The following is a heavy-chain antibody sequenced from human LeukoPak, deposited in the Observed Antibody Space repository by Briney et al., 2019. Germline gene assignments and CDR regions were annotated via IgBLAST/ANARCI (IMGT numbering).Heavy chain of an antibody. J-gene: IGHJ4*02. CDR1: GYSFTSYG. CDR3: AREHSSSWDQFDY. Sequence: ASVNVSCKASGYSFTSYGISWVRQAPGQGLEWMGWISAYNGNTNYAQKLQGRVTITADESTSTAYMELSSLRSEDTAVYYCAREHSSSWDQFDYWGQGTLVTVSS. V-gene: IGHV1-18*01. CDR2: ISAYNGNT. D-gene: IGHD6-13*01.